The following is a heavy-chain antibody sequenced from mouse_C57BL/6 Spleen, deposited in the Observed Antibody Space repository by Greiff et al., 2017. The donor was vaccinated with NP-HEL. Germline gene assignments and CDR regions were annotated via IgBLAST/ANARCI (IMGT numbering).Heavy chain of an antibody. D-gene: IGHD2-1*01. CDR3: ARDTYGNYEGGAMDY. Sequence: EVQGVASGGGLVPPGGSLKLSCAASGFTFSDYYMYWVRQTPEKRLEWVAYISNGGGSTYYPDTVKGRFTISRDNDKNTLYLQLSRLKSEDTAMYYCARDTYGNYEGGAMDYWGQGTSVTVSS. J-gene: IGHJ4*01. CDR2: ISNGGGST. CDR1: GFTFSDYY. V-gene: IGHV5-12*01.